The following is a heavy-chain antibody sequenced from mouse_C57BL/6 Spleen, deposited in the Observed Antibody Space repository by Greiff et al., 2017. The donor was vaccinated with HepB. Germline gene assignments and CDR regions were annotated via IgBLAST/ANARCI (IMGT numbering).Heavy chain of an antibody. CDR1: GYTFTSYW. Sequence: QVQLQQPGAELVRPGSSVKLSCKASGYTFTSYWMDWVKQRPGQGLEWIGNIYPSDSETHYNQKFKDKATLTVDKSSSTAYIQLSSLTSEDSAVYYCARARFDYWGQGTTLTVSS. V-gene: IGHV1-61*01. J-gene: IGHJ2*01. CDR2: IYPSDSET. CDR3: ARARFDY.